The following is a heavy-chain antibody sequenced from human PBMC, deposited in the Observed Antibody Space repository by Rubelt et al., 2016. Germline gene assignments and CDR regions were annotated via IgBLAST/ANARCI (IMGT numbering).Heavy chain of an antibody. V-gene: IGHV1-18*01. J-gene: IGHJ4*02. Sequence: WVRQAPGQGLEWMGRINPNSGGTNYAQKLQGRITMTTDTSTSTAYMDLRSLRSDDTAVYFCARESPTWSSDYWGQGTLVTVSS. CDR2: INPNSGGT. D-gene: IGHD2/OR15-2a*01. CDR3: ARESPTWSSDY.